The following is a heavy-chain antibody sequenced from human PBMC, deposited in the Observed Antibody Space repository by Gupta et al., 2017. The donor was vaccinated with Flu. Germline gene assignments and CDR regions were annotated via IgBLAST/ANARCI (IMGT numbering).Heavy chain of an antibody. CDR3: AKDLRGYSYGYPGY. V-gene: IGHV3-9*01. J-gene: IGHJ4*02. Sequence: EVQLVESGGGLVQPGRSLRLSCAASGFTFDDYAMHWVRQAPGKGLEWVSGISWNSGSIGYADSVKGRFTISRDNAKNSLYLQMNSLRAEDTALYYCAKDLRGYSYGYPGYWGQGTLVTVSS. CDR1: GFTFDDYA. CDR2: ISWNSGSI. D-gene: IGHD5-18*01.